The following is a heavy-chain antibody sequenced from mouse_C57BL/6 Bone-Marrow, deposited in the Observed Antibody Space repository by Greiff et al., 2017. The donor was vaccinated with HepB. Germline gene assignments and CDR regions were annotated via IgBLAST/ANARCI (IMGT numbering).Heavy chain of an antibody. V-gene: IGHV1-19*01. Sequence: EVKLEESGPVLVKPGASVKMSCKASGYTFTDYYMNWVKQSHGKSLEWIGVINPYNGGTSYNQKFKGKATLTVDKSSSTAYMELNSLTSEDSAVYYCASFITTVVAKAYWGQGTLVTVSA. CDR2: INPYNGGT. D-gene: IGHD1-1*01. CDR1: GYTFTDYY. J-gene: IGHJ3*01. CDR3: ASFITTVVAKAY.